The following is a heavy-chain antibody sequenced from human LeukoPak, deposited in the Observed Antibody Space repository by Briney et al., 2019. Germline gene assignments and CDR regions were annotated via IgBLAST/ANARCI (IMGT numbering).Heavy chain of an antibody. V-gene: IGHV1-69*04. Sequence: ASVRVSCKASGGTFSSYAISWVRQAPGQGLEWMGRIIPYRVIEDYAQKFQGRVTITADKSTSTAYMELSSLRSEYTAVYYCARDALYGGTTQIGIYYYYYVMDVWGQGTTVTVSS. CDR3: ARDALYGGTTQIGIYYYYYVMDV. J-gene: IGHJ6*02. CDR2: IIPYRVIE. D-gene: IGHD4-23*01. CDR1: GGTFSSYA.